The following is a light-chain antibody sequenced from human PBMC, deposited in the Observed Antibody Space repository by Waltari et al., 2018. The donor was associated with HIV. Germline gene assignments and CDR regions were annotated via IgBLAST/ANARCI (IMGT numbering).Light chain of an antibody. CDR2: DVS. CDR1: SSDVAAYNS. J-gene: IGLJ1*01. V-gene: IGLV2-11*01. Sequence: QSALTQPRSVSGSPGQSVTISCTGTSSDVAAYNSVSWYQQHPGTAPKLMIYDVSERPSGVPDRFSGSKSGNTASLTISGLQAEDEADYYCCSYAGNYTPFVFGTGTKVTVL. CDR3: CSYAGNYTPFV.